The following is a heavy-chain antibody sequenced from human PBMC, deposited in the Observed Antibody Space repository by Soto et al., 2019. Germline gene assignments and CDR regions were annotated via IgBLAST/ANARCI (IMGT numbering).Heavy chain of an antibody. J-gene: IGHJ4*02. CDR2: ISGSGGST. D-gene: IGHD3-22*01. CDR3: AKGPRITMIVVVMYYFDY. Sequence: LRLSCAASGFTFRSYAMSWVRQAPGKGLEWVSAISGSGGSTYCADSVKGRFTISRDNSKNTLYLQMNSLRAEDTAVYYCAKGPRITMIVVVMYYFDYWGQGTLVTVSS. CDR1: GFTFRSYA. V-gene: IGHV3-23*01.